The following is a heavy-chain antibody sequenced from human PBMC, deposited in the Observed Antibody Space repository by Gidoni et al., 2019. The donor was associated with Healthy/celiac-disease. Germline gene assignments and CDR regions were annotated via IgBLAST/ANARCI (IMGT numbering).Heavy chain of an antibody. CDR1: GGSISSGGYY. D-gene: IGHD4-17*01. J-gene: IGHJ6*02. V-gene: IGHV4-31*03. CDR2: IYYSGST. CDR3: ARTVTLLGPLSYGMDV. Sequence: QGQLQESGPGLVKPSQTLSLTCTFSGGSISSGGYYWSWIRQHPGKGLAWIGYIYYSGSTYYNPSLKSRVTISVDTSKNQFSLKLSSVTAADTAVYYCARTVTLLGPLSYGMDVWGQGTTVTVSS.